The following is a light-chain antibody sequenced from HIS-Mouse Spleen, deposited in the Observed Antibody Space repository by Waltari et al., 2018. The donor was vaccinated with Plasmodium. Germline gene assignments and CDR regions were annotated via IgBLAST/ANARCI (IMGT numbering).Light chain of an antibody. V-gene: IGLV3-10*01. CDR1: SLPNTS. CDR3: YSTDSSGNHRV. CDR2: EDS. Sequence: SYELTQPPSVSVSPGQTARIRCAGDSLPNTSASWYQQKSGQAPVLVIDEDSKRPSGIPERFSGSSSGTMATLTISGAQVEDEADYYCYSTDSSGNHRVFGGGTKLTVL. J-gene: IGLJ3*02.